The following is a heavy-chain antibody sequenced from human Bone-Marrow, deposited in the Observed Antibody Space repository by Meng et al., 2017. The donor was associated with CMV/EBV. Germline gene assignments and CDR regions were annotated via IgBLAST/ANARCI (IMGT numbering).Heavy chain of an antibody. Sequence: SETLSLTCTVSGGSISSGGYYWSWIRQHPGKGLEWIGYIYYSGSTYYNPSLKSRVTISVDTSKNQFSLKLSSVTAADTAVYYCARVEMPGYSSGWFFDYWGQGTRVTGSS. CDR3: ARVEMPGYSSGWFFDY. D-gene: IGHD6-19*01. CDR1: GGSISSGGYY. CDR2: IYYSGST. J-gene: IGHJ4*02. V-gene: IGHV4-31*03.